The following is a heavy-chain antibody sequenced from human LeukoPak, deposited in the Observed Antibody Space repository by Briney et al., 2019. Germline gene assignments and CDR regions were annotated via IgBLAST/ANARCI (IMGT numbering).Heavy chain of an antibody. J-gene: IGHJ4*02. CDR2: IYHSGST. Sequence: SETLSLTCAVSGYSISSGYYWGRIRQPPGKGLEWIGSIYHSGSTYYNPSLKSRVTISVDTSKNQFSLKRSSVTAPDTAVYYYARHHRIAAAADYLGQGTLVTVSS. D-gene: IGHD6-13*01. CDR1: GYSISSGYY. V-gene: IGHV4-38-2*01. CDR3: ARHHRIAAAADY.